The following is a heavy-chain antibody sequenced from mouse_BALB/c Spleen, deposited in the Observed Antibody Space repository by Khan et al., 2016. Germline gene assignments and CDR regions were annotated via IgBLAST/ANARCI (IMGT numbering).Heavy chain of an antibody. CDR2: ISDGGNYT. CDR3: ARGLDWCFDF. V-gene: IGHV5-4*02. Sequence: EVELVESGGGLVKPGGSLKLSCAASGFTFSDYYMYWVRQTPEKRLVWVATISDGGNYTYYPASVKGRFTIYRDNAKKNLYLQMSSLKSEDTAMYYCARGLDWCFDFWGAGTTVTVSS. CDR1: GFTFSDYY. J-gene: IGHJ1*01.